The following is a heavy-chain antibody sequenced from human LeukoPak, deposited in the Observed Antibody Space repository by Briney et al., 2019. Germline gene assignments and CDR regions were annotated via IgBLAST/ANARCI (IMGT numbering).Heavy chain of an antibody. J-gene: IGHJ4*02. CDR3: ARELGYCSGGSCLNYFDY. CDR1: GGSISSYY. Sequence: PSETLSLTCTVSGGSISSYYWSWIRQPPGKGLEWIGYIYYSGSTNYNPSLKSRVTISVDTSKNQFSLKLSSVTAADTAVYYCARELGYCSGGSCLNYFDYWGQGTLVTVSS. D-gene: IGHD2-15*01. CDR2: IYYSGST. V-gene: IGHV4-59*12.